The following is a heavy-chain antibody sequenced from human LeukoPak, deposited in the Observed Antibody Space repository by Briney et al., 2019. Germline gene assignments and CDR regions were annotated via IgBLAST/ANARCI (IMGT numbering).Heavy chain of an antibody. Sequence: GGSLRLSSAASGFTFSSYEMNWVRQAPGKGLEWVSYISSSGSTIYYADSVKGRFTISRDNAKNSLYLQMNSLRAEDTAVYYCATLWFGELLGDYWGQGTLVTVSS. J-gene: IGHJ4*02. CDR3: ATLWFGELLGDY. V-gene: IGHV3-48*03. D-gene: IGHD3-10*01. CDR2: ISSSGSTI. CDR1: GFTFSSYE.